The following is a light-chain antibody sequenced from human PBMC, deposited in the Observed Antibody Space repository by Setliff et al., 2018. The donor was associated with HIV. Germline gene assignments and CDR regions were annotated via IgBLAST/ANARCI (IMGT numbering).Light chain of an antibody. CDR1: GRDLGNFNY. CDR2: EVN. J-gene: IGLJ1*01. V-gene: IGLV2-8*01. Sequence: QSVLSQPASVSASPGQSVSISCTGSGRDLGNFNYVSWYQQHPGKAPKLMIYEVNKRPSGVPDRFSGSKSGNTASLTISGLQAEDETDYYCCSYAGNFLHVFGTGTKVTVL. CDR3: CSYAGNFLHV.